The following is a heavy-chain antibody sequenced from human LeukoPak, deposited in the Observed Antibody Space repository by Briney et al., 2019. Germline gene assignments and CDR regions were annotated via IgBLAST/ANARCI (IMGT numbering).Heavy chain of an antibody. CDR3: ARQGDGYCSSTNCLYSFDY. CDR2: IYYSGST. CDR1: GGSISSYY. Sequence: SETLSLTCTVSGGSISSYYWSWIRQPPGKGLEWIGYIYYSGSTNYNPSLKSRVTISVDTSKNQFSLNVYSVTAADTAVYYCARQGDGYCSSTNCLYSFDYWGQGILVTVSS. D-gene: IGHD2-2*03. V-gene: IGHV4-59*08. J-gene: IGHJ4*02.